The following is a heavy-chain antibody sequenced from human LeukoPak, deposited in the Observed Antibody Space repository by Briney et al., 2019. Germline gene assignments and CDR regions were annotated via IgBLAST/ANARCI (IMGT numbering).Heavy chain of an antibody. Sequence: PSDTLSLTCTVSGDSIRRGYYWGWMRQPPGKGLQWIGSIYHSGGTYYEPSLKSRVTISVDTSRNQFSLKMSSVTAADTAVFYCARAVELYYDNSGYYSDPYFDYWGQGTLVTVSS. CDR2: IYHSGGT. J-gene: IGHJ4*02. CDR1: GDSIRRGYY. V-gene: IGHV4-38-2*02. CDR3: ARAVELYYDNSGYYSDPYFDY. D-gene: IGHD3-22*01.